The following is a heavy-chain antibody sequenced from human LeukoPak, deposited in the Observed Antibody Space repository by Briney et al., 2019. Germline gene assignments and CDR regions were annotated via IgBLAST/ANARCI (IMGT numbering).Heavy chain of an antibody. Sequence: ASVKVSCKASGYTFTDYYMHWVRQAPGQGLEWMGWINPDTGGTRYAQKFQGRVTMTRDTSITTIYMEQSRLSSDDTAVYYCARGYNFNDLFDYWGQGTLVTVSS. D-gene: IGHD1-20*01. J-gene: IGHJ4*02. CDR3: ARGYNFNDLFDY. CDR2: INPDTGGT. CDR1: GYTFTDYY. V-gene: IGHV1-2*02.